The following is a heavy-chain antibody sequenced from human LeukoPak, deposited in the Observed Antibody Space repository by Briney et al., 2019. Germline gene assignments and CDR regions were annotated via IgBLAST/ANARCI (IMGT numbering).Heavy chain of an antibody. CDR3: ARATGTRATDY. D-gene: IGHD1-7*01. CDR1: GGSFSGYY. CDR2: INHSGST. V-gene: IGHV4-34*01. J-gene: IGHJ4*02. Sequence: PSETLSLTCAVYGGSFSGYYWSWIRLPPGKGLEWIGEINHSGSTNYNPSLKSRVTISVDTSKNQFSLKLSSVTAADTAVYYCARATGTRATDYWGQGTLVTVSS.